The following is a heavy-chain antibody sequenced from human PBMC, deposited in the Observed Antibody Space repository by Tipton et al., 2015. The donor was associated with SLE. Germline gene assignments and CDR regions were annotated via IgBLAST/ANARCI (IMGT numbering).Heavy chain of an antibody. V-gene: IGHV4-39*07. CDR3: ARGLRGERGLWFDP. CDR2: IYYSGST. J-gene: IGHJ5*02. D-gene: IGHD3-10*01. Sequence: TLSLTCTVSGGSISSSSYYWGWIRQPPGKGLEWIGSIYYSGSTNYNPSLKSRVTISVDTSKNQFSLKLSSVTAADTAVYYCARGLRGERGLWFDPWGQGTLVTVSS. CDR1: GGSISSSSYY.